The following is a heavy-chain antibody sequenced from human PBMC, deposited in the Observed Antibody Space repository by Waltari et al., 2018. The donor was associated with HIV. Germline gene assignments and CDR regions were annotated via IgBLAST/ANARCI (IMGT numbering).Heavy chain of an antibody. J-gene: IGHJ6*02. CDR2: IYTGGST. D-gene: IGHD5-18*01. CDR1: GFTVSSNY. Sequence: EVQLVESGGGLVQPGGSLRLSCVASGFTVSSNYMSWVRQAPGKGLEGVSIIYTGGSTYYAHSGKGRFTISRDNSKNTLHLQMNSLRAEDTAVYYCASPDTTMVHGHYYFYHMDVWGQGTTVTVSS. V-gene: IGHV3-66*01. CDR3: ASPDTTMVHGHYYFYHMDV.